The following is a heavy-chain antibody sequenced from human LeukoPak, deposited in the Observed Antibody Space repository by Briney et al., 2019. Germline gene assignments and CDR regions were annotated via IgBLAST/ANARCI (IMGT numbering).Heavy chain of an antibody. CDR2: IYPLETT. D-gene: IGHD6-19*01. CDR1: GDSVNSGAYY. V-gene: IGHV4-61*02. CDR3: AREIVAGLGVSFDI. Sequence: SGTLSLTCTVSGDSVNSGAYYWSWLRQPAGKEPEWIGRIYPLETTNYNPSLKSRVAISVDTSKNQFSLKLSSVTAADTAVYYCAREIVAGLGVSFDIWGQGTMVTVSS. J-gene: IGHJ3*02.